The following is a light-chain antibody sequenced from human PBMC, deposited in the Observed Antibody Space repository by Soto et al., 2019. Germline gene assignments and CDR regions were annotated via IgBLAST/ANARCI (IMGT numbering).Light chain of an antibody. CDR3: PQYGSSNN. V-gene: IGKV3-20*01. CDR2: GAS. Sequence: EIVLTQSPGTLSLSPGERATLSCRASQSVSSSYLAWYQQKPGQAPRLLIYGASSRATGIPDRFSGSGSGTAFTLTISRQEPEDFAVYYCPQYGSSNNFGGGTKLVIK. CDR1: QSVSSSY. J-gene: IGKJ4*01.